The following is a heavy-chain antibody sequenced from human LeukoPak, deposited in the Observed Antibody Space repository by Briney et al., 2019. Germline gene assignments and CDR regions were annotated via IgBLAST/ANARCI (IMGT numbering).Heavy chain of an antibody. V-gene: IGHV3-23*01. Sequence: PGGSLRLSCAASGFTFSSYTMTWARQAPVKGLEWVSAISVDGTRTYYADSVKGRFTISRDNSKNTLYLEMSSLRVEDTAIYYCAKWPEGAMDYFDYWGQGTLVTVSS. CDR3: AKWPEGAMDYFDY. CDR1: GFTFSSYT. CDR2: ISVDGTRT. D-gene: IGHD3-16*01. J-gene: IGHJ4*02.